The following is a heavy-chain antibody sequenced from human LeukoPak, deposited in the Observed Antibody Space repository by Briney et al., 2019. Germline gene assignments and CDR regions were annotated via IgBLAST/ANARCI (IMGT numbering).Heavy chain of an antibody. CDR1: GFTFGTYW. CDR2: INPDGSAT. D-gene: IGHD4-11*01. Sequence: GRSLRLSCAASGFTFGTYWMTWVRQAPGKGLEWVANINPDGSATYHVDSVKGRFTISRDNAKNSLYLQMVSLRAEDTVVYYCARAINYNFDYWGQGTLVTVSS. J-gene: IGHJ4*02. CDR3: ARAINYNFDY. V-gene: IGHV3-7*04.